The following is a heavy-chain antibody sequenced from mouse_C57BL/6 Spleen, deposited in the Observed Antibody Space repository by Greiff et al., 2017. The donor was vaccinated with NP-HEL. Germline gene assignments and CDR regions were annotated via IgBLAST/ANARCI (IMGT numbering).Heavy chain of an antibody. D-gene: IGHD1-1*01. CDR2: INYDGSST. CDR1: GFTFSDYY. CDR3: ARDPHYYGSFYFDY. V-gene: IGHV5-16*01. J-gene: IGHJ2*01. Sequence: EVKLVESEGGLVQPGSSMKLSCTASGFTFSDYYMAWVRQVPEKGLEWVANINYDGSSTYYLDSLKSRFIISRDNAKNILYLQMSSLKSEDTATYYCARDPHYYGSFYFDYWGQGTTLTVSS.